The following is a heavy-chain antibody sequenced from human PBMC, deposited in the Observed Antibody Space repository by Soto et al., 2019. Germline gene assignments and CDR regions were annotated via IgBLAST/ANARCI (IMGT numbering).Heavy chain of an antibody. J-gene: IGHJ5*02. CDR3: ARDSSSWP. Sequence: ASVKVSCKASGYTFTSYAMHWVRQAPGQRLEWMGWINAGNGNTKCSQKFQGRVTITRDTSASTAYMELSSLRSEDTAVYYCARDSSSWPWGQGTLVTVSS. CDR2: INAGNGNT. CDR1: GYTFTSYA. V-gene: IGHV1-3*01. D-gene: IGHD6-13*01.